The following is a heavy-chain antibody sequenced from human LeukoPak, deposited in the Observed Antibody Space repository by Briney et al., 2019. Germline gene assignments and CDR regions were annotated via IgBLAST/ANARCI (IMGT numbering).Heavy chain of an antibody. CDR1: GGSISSHY. Sequence: SETLSLTCTVSGGSISSHYWSWIRQSPGKGLEWIGYIYYSGSTNYNPSLKSRVTISVDTSKNQFSLKLSSATAADTAVYYCASGRYFSYYYYMDVWGKGTTVTISS. J-gene: IGHJ6*03. CDR2: IYYSGST. V-gene: IGHV4-59*11. D-gene: IGHD3-9*01. CDR3: ASGRYFSYYYYMDV.